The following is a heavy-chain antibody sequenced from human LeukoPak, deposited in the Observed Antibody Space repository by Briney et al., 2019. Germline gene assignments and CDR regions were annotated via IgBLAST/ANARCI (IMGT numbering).Heavy chain of an antibody. V-gene: IGHV3-30*03. D-gene: IGHD4-23*01. Sequence: GGSLRLSCAVSGFTFSSYGMHWVRQAPGKGLEWVAVISYDGSNKYYADSVKGRFTISRDNSKNTLYLQMNSLRAEDTAVYYCASLYGGNFGSHYWGQGTLVTVSS. CDR2: ISYDGSNK. J-gene: IGHJ4*02. CDR3: ASLYGGNFGSHY. CDR1: GFTFSSYG.